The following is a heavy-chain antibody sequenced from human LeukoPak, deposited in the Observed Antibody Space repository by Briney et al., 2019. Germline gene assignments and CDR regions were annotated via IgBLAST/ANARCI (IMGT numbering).Heavy chain of an antibody. CDR2: IYYSGST. V-gene: IGHV4-39*07. CDR3: ARGAWLGGYSYYYYYYYMDV. J-gene: IGHJ6*03. CDR1: GGSISSSSYY. D-gene: IGHD3-22*01. Sequence: PSETLSLTCSVSGGSISSSSYYWGWIRQPPGKGLEGIGSIYYSGSTYYNPSLESRVTISVDTSKNQFSLKLSSVTAADTAVYYCARGAWLGGYSYYYYYYYMDVWGKGTTVTTSS.